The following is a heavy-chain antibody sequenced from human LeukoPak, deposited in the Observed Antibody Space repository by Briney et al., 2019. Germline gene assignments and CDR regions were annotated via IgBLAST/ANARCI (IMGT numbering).Heavy chain of an antibody. CDR1: GFTFSSYG. Sequence: GRSLRLSCAASGFTFSSYGMHWVRQAPGKGLEWVAIISYDGSNKYYADSVKGRFTISRDNSKNTLYLQMNSLRAEDTAVYYCAKAAAVWFGESEIDYWGQGTLVTVSS. V-gene: IGHV3-30*18. CDR3: AKAAAVWFGESEIDY. J-gene: IGHJ4*02. CDR2: ISYDGSNK. D-gene: IGHD3-10*01.